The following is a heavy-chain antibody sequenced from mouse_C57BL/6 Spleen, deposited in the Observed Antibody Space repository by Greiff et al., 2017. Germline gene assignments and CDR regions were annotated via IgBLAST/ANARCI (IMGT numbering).Heavy chain of an antibody. V-gene: IGHV1-64*01. J-gene: IGHJ1*03. D-gene: IGHD1-1*01. CDR2: IHPNSGST. CDR3: ARGGVARDWYFDV. CDR1: GYTFTSYW. Sequence: QVQLQQPGAELVKPGASVKLSCKASGYTFTSYWMHWVKQRPGQGLEWIGMIHPNSGSTNYNEKFKSKATLTVVKSSSTAYMQLSSLTSEDAAVXYCARGGVARDWYFDVWGTGTTVTVSS.